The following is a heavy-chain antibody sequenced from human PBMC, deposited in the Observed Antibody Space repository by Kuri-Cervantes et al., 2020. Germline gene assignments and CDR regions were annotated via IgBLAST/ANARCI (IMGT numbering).Heavy chain of an antibody. Sequence: SGLTLVKPTQTLTLTCTFSGFSLSTSGVGVGWIRQPPGKALEWLALIYWDDDKRYSSSLKSRLTLTKDTSKNQVVLTMTNMDPVDTATYYCAHSLYSSRPFDYWGQGTLVTVSS. CDR3: AHSLYSSRPFDY. D-gene: IGHD6-13*01. V-gene: IGHV2-5*02. J-gene: IGHJ4*02. CDR1: GFSLSTSGVG. CDR2: IYWDDDK.